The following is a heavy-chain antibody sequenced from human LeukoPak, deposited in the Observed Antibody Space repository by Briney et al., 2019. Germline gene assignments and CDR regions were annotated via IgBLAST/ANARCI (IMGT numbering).Heavy chain of an antibody. Sequence: PGGSLRLSCAASGFTFSNAWMSWVRQAPGKGLEWVSSISSSSSYIYYADSVKGRFTISRDNAKNSLYLQMNSLRAEDTAVYYCAREVAAAGTGYDYWGQGTLVTVSS. CDR3: AREVAAAGTGYDY. CDR2: ISSSSSYI. CDR1: GFTFSNAW. V-gene: IGHV3-21*01. D-gene: IGHD6-13*01. J-gene: IGHJ4*02.